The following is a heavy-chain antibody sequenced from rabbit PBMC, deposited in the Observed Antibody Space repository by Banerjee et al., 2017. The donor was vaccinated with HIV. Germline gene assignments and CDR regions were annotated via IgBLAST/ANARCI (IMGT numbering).Heavy chain of an antibody. Sequence: QEQLEESGGDLVKPEGSLTLTCTASGFSFSSTYYVCWVRQAPGTGLEWVGCIYGAGTGTPYYATWAKGRFTISKTSSTMVSLQMTSLTAADTATYFCARGGYGANSDPRDFSLWGQGTLVTVS. CDR1: GFSFSSTYY. J-gene: IGHJ4*01. CDR3: ARGGYGANSDPRDFSL. D-gene: IGHD8-1*01. CDR2: IYGAGTGTP. V-gene: IGHV1S45*01.